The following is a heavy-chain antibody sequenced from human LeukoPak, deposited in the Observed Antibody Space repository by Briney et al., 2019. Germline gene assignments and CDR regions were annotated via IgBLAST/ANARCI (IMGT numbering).Heavy chain of an antibody. CDR2: ISSSGSTI. J-gene: IGHJ4*02. D-gene: IGHD4-23*01. V-gene: IGHV3-48*03. CDR3: ARDFGRWFLDY. Sequence: GGSLRLSCAASGFVFSSYEMSWVRQAPGKGLEWVSYISSSGSTIYYADSVKGRFTISRDNAKNSLYLQMNSLRAEDTAVYYCARDFGRWFLDYWGQGTLVTVSS. CDR1: GFVFSSYE.